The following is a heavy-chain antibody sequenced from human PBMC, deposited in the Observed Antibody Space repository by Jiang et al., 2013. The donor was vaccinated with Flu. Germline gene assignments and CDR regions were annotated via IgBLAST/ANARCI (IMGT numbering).Heavy chain of an antibody. CDR3: ARKYSSSWYGSAFDY. D-gene: IGHD6-13*01. CDR1: GGSISSSSYY. V-gene: IGHV4-39*01. CDR2: IYYSGST. Sequence: SLTCTVSGGSISSSSYYWGWIRQPPGKGLEWIGSIYYSGSTYYNPSLKSRVTISVDTSKNQFSLKLSSVTAADTAVYYCARKYSSSWYGSAFDYWGQGTLVTVSS. J-gene: IGHJ4*02.